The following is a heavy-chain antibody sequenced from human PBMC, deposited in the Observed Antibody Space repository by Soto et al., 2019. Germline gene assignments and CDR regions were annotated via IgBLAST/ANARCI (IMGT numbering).Heavy chain of an antibody. V-gene: IGHV3-72*01. D-gene: IGHD3-22*01. CDR2: IKNKDRAYTR. CDR1: GFTFSDHY. Sequence: GGSLRLSCAASGFTFSDHYMDWVRQAPGKGLGGVSRIKNKDRAYTREYAASVEGRFTISRDDSKNSVYLQMNSLKTEDTAMYYCARARSGYPIDLWGQGT. CDR3: ARARSGYPIDL. J-gene: IGHJ5*02.